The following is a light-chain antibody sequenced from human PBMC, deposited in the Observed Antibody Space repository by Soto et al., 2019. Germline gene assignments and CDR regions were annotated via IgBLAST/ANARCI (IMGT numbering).Light chain of an antibody. CDR2: GAS. V-gene: IGKV3-20*01. CDR1: QSVSNNY. J-gene: IGKJ2*01. Sequence: EIVLTQSAGTLSLSPGERATLSCRASQSVSNNYLAWYQKKPGQAPRLLIYGASTRASDIPERFSGSGSGTDFPLTISRLEPEDFAVYYCQQYGSSPPYTFGQGTKLQIK. CDR3: QQYGSSPPYT.